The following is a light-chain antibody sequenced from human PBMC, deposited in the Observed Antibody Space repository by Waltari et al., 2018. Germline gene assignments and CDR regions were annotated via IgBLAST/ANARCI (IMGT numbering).Light chain of an antibody. CDR3: QVWDSESDHVV. J-gene: IGLJ2*01. CDR1: NIGSKS. CDR2: YAS. V-gene: IGLV3-21*04. Sequence: SYVLTQPPSVSVAPGKTATISCGGNNIGSKSVHWYQQKAGQAPVLVIYYASDRPSGIPERTSGSNSGDTATLTISRVEAGDEASYYCQVWDSESDHVVCGGGTKLTVL.